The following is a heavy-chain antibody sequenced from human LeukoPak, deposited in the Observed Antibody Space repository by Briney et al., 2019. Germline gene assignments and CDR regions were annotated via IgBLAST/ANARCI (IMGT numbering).Heavy chain of an antibody. J-gene: IGHJ4*02. CDR1: GYTFTSYG. CDR3: ARFRAGYSSSGFDY. Sequence: GASVKVSCKASGYTFTSYGISWVRQAPGQGLEWMGWISAYNGNTNYAQKLQGRVTMTTDTSTSTAYMELRSLRSDDTAVYYCARFRAGYSSSGFDYWGQGTLVTVSS. CDR2: ISAYNGNT. V-gene: IGHV1-18*01. D-gene: IGHD2-21*01.